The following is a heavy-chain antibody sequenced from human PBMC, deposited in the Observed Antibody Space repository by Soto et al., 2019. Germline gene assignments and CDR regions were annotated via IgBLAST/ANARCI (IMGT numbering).Heavy chain of an antibody. CDR1: GFTFSNAW. CDR3: TTDFPWELLYPASGY. CDR2: IKSKTDGGTT. D-gene: IGHD1-26*01. Sequence: PGGSLRLSCAASGFTFSNAWMNWVRQAPGKGLEWVGRIKSKTDGGTTDYAAPVKGRFTTSRDDSKNTLYLQMNSLKTEDTAVYYCTTDFPWELLYPASGYWGQGTLVTVSS. V-gene: IGHV3-15*07. J-gene: IGHJ4*02.